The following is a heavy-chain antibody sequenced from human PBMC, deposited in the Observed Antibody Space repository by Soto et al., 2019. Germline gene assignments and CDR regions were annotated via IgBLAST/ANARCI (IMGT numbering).Heavy chain of an antibody. D-gene: IGHD3-3*01. CDR1: GGTFSSYA. CDR2: IIPIFGTA. J-gene: IGHJ4*02. Sequence: QVQLVQSGAEVKKPGSSVKVSCKASGGTFSSYAISWVRQAPGQGLEWMGWIIPIFGTATYAQKFQGRVNIPAHKSTSTAYIELSSLRSEDKAVYYCESGHSLRDFWSGHYFDYWGQGTLVTVS. CDR3: ESGHSLRDFWSGHYFDY. V-gene: IGHV1-69*06.